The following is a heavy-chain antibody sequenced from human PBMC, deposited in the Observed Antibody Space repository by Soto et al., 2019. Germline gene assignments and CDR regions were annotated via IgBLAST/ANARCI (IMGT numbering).Heavy chain of an antibody. V-gene: IGHV1-18*01. CDR3: AREAAIGMNDY. CDR2: ISAYNGNT. Sequence: QVQLVQSGAEVKKPGASVKVSCKASGYTFTSYGISWVRQAPGQGLEWMGWISAYNGNTKYAQNLQGRVTMTTDTSTSTACMALRSVRSEDTAVYCSAREAAIGMNDYWGQGTLVTVSS. D-gene: IGHD1-20*01. J-gene: IGHJ4*02. CDR1: GYTFTSYG.